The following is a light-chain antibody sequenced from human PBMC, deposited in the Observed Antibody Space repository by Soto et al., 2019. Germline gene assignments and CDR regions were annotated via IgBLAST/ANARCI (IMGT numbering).Light chain of an antibody. J-gene: IGKJ1*01. Sequence: DIQMTQSPSSLSASVGDRVTITCRAGQYISSYLNWYQQKPGKAPKLLIYAASSLQSGVPSRFSGSGSGTEFTLTISSLQPDDFATYYCQHYNSYSEAFGQGTKVDIK. V-gene: IGKV1-5*01. CDR2: AAS. CDR1: QYISSY. CDR3: QHYNSYSEA.